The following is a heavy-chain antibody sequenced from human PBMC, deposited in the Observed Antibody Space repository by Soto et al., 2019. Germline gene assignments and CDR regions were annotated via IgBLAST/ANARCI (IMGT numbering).Heavy chain of an antibody. CDR3: ARDRSADRFVQYFQH. CDR1: GFIFTSYS. V-gene: IGHV3-21*01. CDR2: ISSGSDSI. Sequence: GGSLRLSCSAAGFIFTSYSMVWVRLAPGKGLEWVASISSGSDSIFYADSVKGRFTVSRDNAKKSLFLQMNNLRAEDTAVYFCARDRSADRFVQYFQHWGQGTQVTVSS. J-gene: IGHJ1*01. D-gene: IGHD6-19*01.